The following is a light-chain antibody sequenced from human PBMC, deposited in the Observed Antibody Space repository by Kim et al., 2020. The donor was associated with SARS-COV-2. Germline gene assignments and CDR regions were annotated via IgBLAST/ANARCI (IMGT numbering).Light chain of an antibody. V-gene: IGKV3-11*01. CDR1: QNIETY. Sequence: PAERATLSCRASQNIETYLAWYQQRPGQAPRLLVYDASNRATGVPDRFSGSGSGTDFTLTISSLEPEDFSIYYCQQRNSWPPAVTFGGGTKVDIK. J-gene: IGKJ4*01. CDR3: QQRNSWPPAVT. CDR2: DAS.